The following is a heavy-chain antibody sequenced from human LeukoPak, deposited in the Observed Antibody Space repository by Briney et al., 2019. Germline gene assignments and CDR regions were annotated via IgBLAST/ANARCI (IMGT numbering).Heavy chain of an antibody. J-gene: IGHJ4*02. CDR2: ISAGGGVT. Sequence: GGSLRLSCAVSGFTFSNYAMVWVRQAPGKGLDWVSSISAGGGVTSNADSVKGRFTISRDNSRNTLYLQMNSLRAEDTAMYYCAKAARTAVTYSFDSWGQGTPVTVSS. D-gene: IGHD4-17*01. CDR3: AKAARTAVTYSFDS. V-gene: IGHV3-23*01. CDR1: GFTFSNYA.